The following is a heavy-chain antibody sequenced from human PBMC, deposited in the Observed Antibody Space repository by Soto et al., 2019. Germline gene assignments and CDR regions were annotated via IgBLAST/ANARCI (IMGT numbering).Heavy chain of an antibody. V-gene: IGHV3-30-3*01. J-gene: IGHJ6*02. Sequence: QVQLVESGGGVVQPGRSLRLSCAASGFTFSSYAMHWVRQAPGKGLGWVAVISYDGSNKYYADSVKGRFTISRDNSKNTLYLQMNSLRAEDTAVYYCARVTYTYYYYGMDVWGQGTTVTVSS. CDR3: ARVTYTYYYYGMDV. CDR2: ISYDGSNK. CDR1: GFTFSSYA. D-gene: IGHD4-4*01.